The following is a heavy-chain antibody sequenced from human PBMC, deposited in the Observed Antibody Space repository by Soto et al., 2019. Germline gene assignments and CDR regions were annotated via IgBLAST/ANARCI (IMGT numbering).Heavy chain of an antibody. Sequence: GGSLRLSCTASGFLFNTYAMHWVRQAPGKGLEWVAVISYDARNTYYTDSVKGRFTISRDNSKNALYLQMDSLRPEDTAVYYCARPGSGYDVLTGQYFYYFHTVDVWGQGTTVTVSS. CDR2: ISYDARNT. D-gene: IGHD3-9*01. V-gene: IGHV3-30*04. CDR1: GFLFNTYA. CDR3: ARPGSGYDVLTGQYFYYFHTVDV. J-gene: IGHJ6*02.